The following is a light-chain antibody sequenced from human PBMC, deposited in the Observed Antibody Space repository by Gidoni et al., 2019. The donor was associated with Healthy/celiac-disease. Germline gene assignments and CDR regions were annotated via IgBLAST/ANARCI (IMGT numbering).Light chain of an antibody. CDR1: SSDVGGYNY. Sequence: QSALTQPASVSGSPGQSITISCTGTSSDVGGYNYVSWYPHHPGKAPKLMIYDVSNRPSGVSNRFSGSKSGNTASLTISGLQAEDEADYYCSSYTSSSTPVVFGGGTKLTVL. V-gene: IGLV2-14*03. CDR3: SSYTSSSTPVV. CDR2: DVS. J-gene: IGLJ2*01.